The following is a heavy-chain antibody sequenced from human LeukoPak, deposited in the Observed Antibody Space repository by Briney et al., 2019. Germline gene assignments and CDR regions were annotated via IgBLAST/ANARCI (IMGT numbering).Heavy chain of an antibody. V-gene: IGHV3-23*01. Sequence: GGSLRLSCVASGSTFSSYAMGWVRQAPGKRPEWVSSLTDSGGTTYYVDSVKGRFTISRDNSKNTLYLHMNSLRAEDTAMYYCAKKRDAFDIWGQGTVVAVSS. CDR3: AKKRDAFDI. D-gene: IGHD5-24*01. CDR2: LTDSGGTT. CDR1: GSTFSSYA. J-gene: IGHJ3*02.